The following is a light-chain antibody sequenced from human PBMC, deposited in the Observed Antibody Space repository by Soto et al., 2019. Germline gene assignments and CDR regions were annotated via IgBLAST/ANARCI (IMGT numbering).Light chain of an antibody. CDR1: QSLLNSNGYNY. CDR2: LGY. J-gene: IGKJ1*01. CDR3: MQALQAPLT. V-gene: IGKV2-28*01. Sequence: DIVMSQSPLSLPVTPGEPASISCRSSQSLLNSNGYNYLDWYLQKPGQSPQLLIYLGYSRASGVHDRFSGSGSGTDFTLTISRVEAEDVGFYYCMQALQAPLTFGQGTKVDIK.